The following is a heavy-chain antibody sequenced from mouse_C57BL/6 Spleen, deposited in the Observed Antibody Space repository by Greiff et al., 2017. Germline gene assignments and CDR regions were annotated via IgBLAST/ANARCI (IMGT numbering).Heavy chain of an antibody. Sequence: VQLQQSGPELVKPGASVKISCKASGYSFTGYYMNWVKQSPEKSLEWIGEINPSTGGTTYNQKFKAKATLTVDKSSSTAYMQLKSLTSEDSAVYYCARGGGNYDYAMDYWGQGTSVTVSS. CDR2: INPSTGGT. V-gene: IGHV1-42*01. CDR1: GYSFTGYY. J-gene: IGHJ4*01. CDR3: ARGGGNYDYAMDY. D-gene: IGHD2-1*01.